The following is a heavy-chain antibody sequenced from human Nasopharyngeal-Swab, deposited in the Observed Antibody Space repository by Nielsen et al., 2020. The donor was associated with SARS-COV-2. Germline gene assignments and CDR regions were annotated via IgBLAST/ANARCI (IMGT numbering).Heavy chain of an antibody. CDR3: ASDLSGRDDF. J-gene: IGHJ4*02. Sequence: GESLKISCVASGFTFSNYWMHWVRQAPGKGLVWVSRTDEYGTTINYADSVKGRFAISRDNAKNTLYLQMNSLRADDTAMYYCASDLSGRDDFWGQETLVTVAS. CDR2: TDEYGTTI. D-gene: IGHD6-19*01. V-gene: IGHV3-74*01. CDR1: GFTFSNYW.